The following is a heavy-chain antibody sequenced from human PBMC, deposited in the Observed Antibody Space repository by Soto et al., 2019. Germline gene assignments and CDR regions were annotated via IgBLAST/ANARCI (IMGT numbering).Heavy chain of an antibody. CDR3: ARSRSGAVPDSCGY. Sequence: QVQLVESGGRVVQPGGSLRLSCAASGFMFSRYAIHWVRQAPGKGLGWVAVISKDGSVKYYADSVRGRFSISRDKSKNTVYLEMNGMREDETAVFYCARSRSGAVPDSCGYWGQGTLVTVSS. J-gene: IGHJ1*01. V-gene: IGHV3-30-3*01. CDR1: GFMFSRYA. D-gene: IGHD3-3*01. CDR2: ISKDGSVK.